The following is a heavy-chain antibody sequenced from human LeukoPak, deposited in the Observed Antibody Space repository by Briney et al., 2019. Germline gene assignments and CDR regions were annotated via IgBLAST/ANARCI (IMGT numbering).Heavy chain of an antibody. D-gene: IGHD2-2*01. CDR3: ARVQLGYCSSTSCYGYDY. V-gene: IGHV1-69*06. CDR2: IIPIFGTA. Sequence: SVKVSCKASGGTFSSYAISWVRQAPGQGLEWMGGIIPIFGTANYAQKFQGRVTITANKSTSTAYMELSSLRSEDTAVYYCARVQLGYCSSTSCYGYDYWGQGTLVTVSS. J-gene: IGHJ4*02. CDR1: GGTFSSYA.